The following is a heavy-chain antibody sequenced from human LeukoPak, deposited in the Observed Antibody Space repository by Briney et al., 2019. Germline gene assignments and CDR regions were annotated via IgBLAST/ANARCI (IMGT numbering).Heavy chain of an antibody. J-gene: IGHJ4*02. CDR2: ISAGGGGHT. CDR3: AKDIEEWLVKGGGCFDY. V-gene: IGHV3-23*01. CDR1: GFTFSSYV. Sequence: GGSLRLSCAGSGFTFSSYVMTWVRQPPGQGLEWVSGISAGGGGHTCYADSVKGRFTISRDNSKNTLYLQMNSLRAEDTAVYYCAKDIEEWLVKGGGCFDYWGQGTLVTISS. D-gene: IGHD6-19*01.